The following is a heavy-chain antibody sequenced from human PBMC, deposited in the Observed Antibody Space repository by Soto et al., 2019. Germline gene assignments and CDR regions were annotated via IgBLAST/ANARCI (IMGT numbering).Heavy chain of an antibody. CDR3: ARVLSGWTGTGWFDP. Sequence: EVQLVESGGGLVQPGGSLRLSCAASGFTFSGYGMNWVRQAPGKGLEWISYISGGTKTIHYAESVKGRFTVSRDSANNSVYLQMSSLRDDDTAIYFCARVLSGWTGTGWFDPWGQGTLVTVTS. CDR1: GFTFSGYG. V-gene: IGHV3-48*02. D-gene: IGHD1-1*01. J-gene: IGHJ5*02. CDR2: ISGGTKTI.